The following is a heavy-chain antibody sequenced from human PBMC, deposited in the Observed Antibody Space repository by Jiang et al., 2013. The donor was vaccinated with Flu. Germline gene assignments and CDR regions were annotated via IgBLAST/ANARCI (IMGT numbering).Heavy chain of an antibody. CDR3: ARQSNHYDSTGFDY. CDR2: IDPSDSYT. CDR1: GYSFTSYW. Sequence: GAEVKKPGESLKISCQGSGYSFTSYWITWVRQMPGKGLEWMGRIDPSDSYTNYSPTFQGHVTISVDKSISNAYLQWSSLKASDTAMYYCARQSNHYDSTGFDYWARGTQVTVSS. J-gene: IGHJ4*02. D-gene: IGHD3-22*01. V-gene: IGHV5-10-1*01.